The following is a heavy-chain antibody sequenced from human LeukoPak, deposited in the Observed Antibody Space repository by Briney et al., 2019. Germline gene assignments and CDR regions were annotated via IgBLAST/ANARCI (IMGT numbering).Heavy chain of an antibody. CDR2: IYYSGNT. J-gene: IGHJ4*02. CDR1: GGSISSFC. V-gene: IGHV4-59*08. CDR3: ARLDRVGSRYKDFDY. Sequence: SETLSLTCTVSGGSISSFCWSWIRQPPGKGMEWIGYIYYSGNTNYNPSLKSRVTISVDTSKNQFSLKLNSVTAADTAVYYCARLDRVGSRYKDFDYWGQGTLVTVSS. D-gene: IGHD1-26*01.